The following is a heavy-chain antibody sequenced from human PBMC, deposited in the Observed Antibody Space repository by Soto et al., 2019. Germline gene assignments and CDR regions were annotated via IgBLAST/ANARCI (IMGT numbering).Heavy chain of an antibody. CDR2: IYYSGST. D-gene: IGHD3-16*01. CDR1: GGSISSGDYY. V-gene: IGHV4-30-4*01. Sequence: QVQLQESGPGLVKPSQTLSLTCTVSGGSISSGDYYWSWIRQPPGKGLEWIGYIYYSGSTYYNPSLKSRVTISVDTSKTQFSLKLSSVTAADTAVYYCARVDYHDYVCGAWGWFDPWGQGTLVTVSS. CDR3: ARVDYHDYVCGAWGWFDP. J-gene: IGHJ5*02.